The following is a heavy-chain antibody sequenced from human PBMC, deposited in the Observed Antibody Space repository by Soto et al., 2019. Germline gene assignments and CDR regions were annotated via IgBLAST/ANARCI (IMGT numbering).Heavy chain of an antibody. J-gene: IGHJ3*02. Sequence: GASVKVSCKASGYTFTSYYMHWVRQAPGQGLEWMGIINPSGGSTSYAQKFQGRVTMTRDTSTSTVHMELSSLRSEDTAVYYCASFEAVAGPKDGAFDIWGQGTMVTVSS. CDR1: GYTFTSYY. V-gene: IGHV1-46*01. CDR2: INPSGGST. D-gene: IGHD6-19*01. CDR3: ASFEAVAGPKDGAFDI.